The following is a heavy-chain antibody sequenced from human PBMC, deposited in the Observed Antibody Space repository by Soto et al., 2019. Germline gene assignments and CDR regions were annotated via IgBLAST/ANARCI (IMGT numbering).Heavy chain of an antibody. CDR2: ITPLNGKT. V-gene: IGHV1-18*04. CDR3: AGDDCTNGVCYPFDY. Sequence: ASVKVSCKASGYTFTSNGINWVRQAPGQGLEWMGWITPLNGKTNYAEKYQGRVTMTTDKSTSTAYMELRGLRSDDTAVYYCAGDDCTNGVCYPFDYWGQGTLVTVSS. D-gene: IGHD2-8*01. CDR1: GYTFTSNG. J-gene: IGHJ4*02.